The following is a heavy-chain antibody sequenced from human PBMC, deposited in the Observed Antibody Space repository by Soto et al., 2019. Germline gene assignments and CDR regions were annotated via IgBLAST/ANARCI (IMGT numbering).Heavy chain of an antibody. CDR1: GFTFNIYA. CDR3: AREETAWPLAYGFDA. V-gene: IGHV3-23*01. Sequence: GSLRLSCAASGFTFNIYAMSWVRQAPGKGLEWVSSIGGGDDVTYYADSVKGRFTISRDNAKNSVSLQMDSLRAEDTAVYYCAREETAWPLAYGFDAWGQGTTVTVSS. CDR2: IGGGDDVT. J-gene: IGHJ6*02. D-gene: IGHD2-21*02.